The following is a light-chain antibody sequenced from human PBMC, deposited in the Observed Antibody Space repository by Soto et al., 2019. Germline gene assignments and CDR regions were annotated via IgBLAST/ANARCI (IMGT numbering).Light chain of an antibody. V-gene: IGKV3-15*01. J-gene: IGKJ4*01. CDR3: QPYNNWPLT. Sequence: EIVMTQSPATLSVSPGERATLSCRASQSVSSNLAWYQQKPGQAPRLLIYGAYTRAAGVPARFSGSGSGTEFTLTITSLQSEDFAIYYCQPYNNWPLTFGGGTKVDIK. CDR2: GAY. CDR1: QSVSSN.